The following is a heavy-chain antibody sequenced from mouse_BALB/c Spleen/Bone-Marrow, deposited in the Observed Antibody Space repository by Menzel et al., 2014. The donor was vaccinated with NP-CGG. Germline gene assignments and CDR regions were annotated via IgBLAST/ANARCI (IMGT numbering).Heavy chain of an antibody. V-gene: IGHV5-17*02. Sequence: VHVKQSGGGLVQPRGSRKLSCAASGFTFSSFAMHWVRQAPEKGLEWVAYISSGSSTIYYADTVMGRFTISRDNPKNTLFLQMTSLRSEDTAMYYCARSGSSSGYFDYWGQGTTLTVSS. CDR2: ISSGSSTI. D-gene: IGHD1-1*01. J-gene: IGHJ2*01. CDR3: ARSGSSSGYFDY. CDR1: GFTFSSFA.